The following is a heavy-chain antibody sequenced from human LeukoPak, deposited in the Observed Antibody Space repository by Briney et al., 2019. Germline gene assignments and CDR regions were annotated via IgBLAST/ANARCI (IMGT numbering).Heavy chain of an antibody. CDR3: ARDYRTTVVRTGGY. J-gene: IGHJ4*02. D-gene: IGHD4-23*01. Sequence: ASGKVSCKASGYTFTSYGISWVRQAPGQGLEWMGWISAYNGNTNYAQKLQGRVTMTTDTSTSTAYMELRNLRSDDTAVYYCARDYRTTVVRTGGYWGQGTLVTVSS. CDR2: ISAYNGNT. V-gene: IGHV1-18*01. CDR1: GYTFTSYG.